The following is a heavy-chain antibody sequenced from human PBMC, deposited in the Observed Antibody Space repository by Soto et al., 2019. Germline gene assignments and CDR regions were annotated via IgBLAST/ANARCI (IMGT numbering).Heavy chain of an antibody. CDR1: GYTFTSYG. V-gene: IGHV1-18*01. J-gene: IGHJ5*02. D-gene: IGHD1-26*01. Sequence: QVQLVQSGAEVKKPGASVKVSCKASGYTFTSYGISWVRQAPGQGLEWMGWISAYNGNTNYAQKLQGRVTMTTDTATRTAYMGRRRLRSDGTAVYYCARASGSSYWFDPWGQGTLVTVSS. CDR2: ISAYNGNT. CDR3: ARASGSSYWFDP.